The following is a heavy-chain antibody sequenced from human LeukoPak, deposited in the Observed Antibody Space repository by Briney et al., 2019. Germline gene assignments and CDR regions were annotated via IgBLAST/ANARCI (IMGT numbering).Heavy chain of an antibody. Sequence: SETLSLTCTVSGGSISSGGYYWSWIRQHPGKGLEWIGYIYYSGSTYYNPSLKSRVTISVDTSKNQFSLKLSSVTAADTAVYYCARGRIGGYYYYYGMDVWGQGTTVTVSS. J-gene: IGHJ6*02. CDR3: ARGRIGGYYYYYGMDV. V-gene: IGHV4-31*03. CDR2: IYYSGST. CDR1: GGSISSGGYY.